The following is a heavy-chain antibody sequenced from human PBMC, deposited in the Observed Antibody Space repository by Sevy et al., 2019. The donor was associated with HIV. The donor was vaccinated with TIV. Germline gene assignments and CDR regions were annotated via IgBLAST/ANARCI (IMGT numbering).Heavy chain of an antibody. V-gene: IGHV3-23*01. Sequence: GGSLRLSCAASGFTFSSHAMSWVRQAPGKGLEWVSAISGSGGSTYYADSVKGRFTISRDNSKNTLYLQMNSLRAEDTAVYYCAKDLEDIVVVPAANWGQGTLVTVSS. D-gene: IGHD2-2*01. CDR3: AKDLEDIVVVPAAN. J-gene: IGHJ4*02. CDR2: ISGSGGST. CDR1: GFTFSSHA.